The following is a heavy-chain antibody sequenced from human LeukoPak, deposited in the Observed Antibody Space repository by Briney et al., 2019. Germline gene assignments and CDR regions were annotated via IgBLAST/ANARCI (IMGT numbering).Heavy chain of an antibody. CDR3: ARILA. CDR2: IKPDGSEG. V-gene: IGHV3-7*03. CDR1: GFTFTNYW. D-gene: IGHD2-15*01. J-gene: IGHJ5*02. Sequence: HPGGSLRLSCVASGFTFTNYWMNWVRQTPGKGLEWVANIKPDGSEGYYVDSVKGRFTISRDNAKNSLYLQMDSLRAEDTAVYYCARILAWGQGTLVTVSS.